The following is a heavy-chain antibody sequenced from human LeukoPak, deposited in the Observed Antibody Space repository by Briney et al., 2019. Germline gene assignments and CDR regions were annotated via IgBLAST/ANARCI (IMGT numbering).Heavy chain of an antibody. V-gene: IGHV4-59*01. Sequence: SETLSLTCTVSSDSISNYHWSWIRQPPGKGLEWIGYIYYIGSTNYNPSLKSRVTISVDTSKNQFSLKLSSVTAADTAVYYCARVGAYNWFDPWGQGTLVTVSS. CDR3: ARVGAYNWFDP. D-gene: IGHD3-10*01. CDR1: SDSISNYH. J-gene: IGHJ5*02. CDR2: IYYIGST.